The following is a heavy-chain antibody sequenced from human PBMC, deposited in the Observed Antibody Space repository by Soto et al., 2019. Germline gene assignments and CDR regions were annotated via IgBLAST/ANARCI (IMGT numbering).Heavy chain of an antibody. V-gene: IGHV4-59*05. CDR2: IYYSGST. CDR3: VSSGSLGY. Sequence: ETLSLTCTVLWVTIIEFCGGWIRQPPGKGLEWIGSIYYSGSTYYNPSLKSRVTISVDTSKNQFSLKLSSVTAADTAVYYCVSSGSLGYWGQGTLVTVSS. J-gene: IGHJ4*02. CDR1: WVTIIEFC. D-gene: IGHD3-10*01.